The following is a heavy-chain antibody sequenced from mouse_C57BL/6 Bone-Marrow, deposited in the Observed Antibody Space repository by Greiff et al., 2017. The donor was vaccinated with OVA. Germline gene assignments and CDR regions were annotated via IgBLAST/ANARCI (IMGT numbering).Heavy chain of an antibody. Sequence: EVKLMASGGGLVQPKGSLKLSCAASGFSFNTYAMNWVRQAPGKGLEWVARIRSTSNNSASYYADSVKDTFTISRDDSESMLYLQMNNLKTEDTAVYYCVREGLWYFDVWGTGTTVTVSS. J-gene: IGHJ1*03. D-gene: IGHD3-3*01. CDR3: VREGLWYFDV. CDR2: IRSTSNNSAS. CDR1: GFSFNTYA. V-gene: IGHV10-1*01.